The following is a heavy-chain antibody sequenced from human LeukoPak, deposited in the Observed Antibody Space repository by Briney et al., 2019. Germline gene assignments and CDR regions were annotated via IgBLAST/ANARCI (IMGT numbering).Heavy chain of an antibody. D-gene: IGHD1-1*01. V-gene: IGHV3-23*01. CDR2: ISGSGGST. Sequence: PGGPLRLSCAASGFTFSSYAMSWVRQAPGKGLEWVSAISGSGGSTYYADSVKGRFTISRDNSKNTLYLQMNSLRAEDTAVYYCAKGYNWADAFDIWGQGTMVTVSS. J-gene: IGHJ3*02. CDR3: AKGYNWADAFDI. CDR1: GFTFSSYA.